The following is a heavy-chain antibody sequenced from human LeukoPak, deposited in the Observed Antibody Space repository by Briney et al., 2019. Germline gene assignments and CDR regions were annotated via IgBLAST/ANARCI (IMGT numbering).Heavy chain of an antibody. Sequence: SETLSLTCTVSGGSISSYYWSWIRQPPGKGLEWIGYIYYSGSTNYNPSLKSRVTISVDTSKNQFSLKLSSVTAEDTAVYYCARVSGYDWESTFDYWGQGTLVTVSS. CDR1: GGSISSYY. CDR2: IYYSGST. D-gene: IGHD5-12*01. J-gene: IGHJ4*02. CDR3: ARVSGYDWESTFDY. V-gene: IGHV4-59*01.